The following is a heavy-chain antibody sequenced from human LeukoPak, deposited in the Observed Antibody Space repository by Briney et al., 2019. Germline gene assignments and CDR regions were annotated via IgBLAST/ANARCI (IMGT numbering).Heavy chain of an antibody. Sequence: PGGSLRLSCAASGFIFSDRYMDWVRQAPGRGLEWVGRTRNKAKNYTTQYAASVRGRFTISTDESKNSLYLQMNSLKTEDTAVYYCSRGSASHPYYYGMDVWGQGTTVTVSS. D-gene: IGHD6-19*01. J-gene: IGHJ6*02. CDR2: TRNKAKNYTT. V-gene: IGHV3-72*01. CDR1: GFIFSDRY. CDR3: SRGSASHPYYYGMDV.